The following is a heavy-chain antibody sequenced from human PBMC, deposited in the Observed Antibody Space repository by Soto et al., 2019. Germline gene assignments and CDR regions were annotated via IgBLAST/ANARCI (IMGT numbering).Heavy chain of an antibody. CDR1: GFTFSSYG. CDR2: ISYDGSNK. Sequence: PGGSLRLSCAASGFTFSSYGMHWVRQAPGKGLEWVEVISYDGSNKYYADSVKGRFTISRDNSKNTLYLQMNSLRAEDTAVYYCAKSRVDSSGGMYFDYWGQGTLVTVSS. D-gene: IGHD6-19*01. J-gene: IGHJ4*02. CDR3: AKSRVDSSGGMYFDY. V-gene: IGHV3-30*18.